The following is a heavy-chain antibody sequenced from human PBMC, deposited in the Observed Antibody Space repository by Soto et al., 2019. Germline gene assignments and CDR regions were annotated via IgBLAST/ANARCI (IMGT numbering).Heavy chain of an antibody. CDR2: ISGAGGST. D-gene: IGHD6-19*01. CDR3: AKTSPYTSGWYGVGYYFDY. Sequence: GGSLRLSCAASGFTFSSHVMSWVRQAPGKGLEWVSTISGAGGSTYYPDSVKGRFTISRDNSKNTLFLQMNSLRAEDTALYYCAKTSPYTSGWYGVGYYFDYCGQGPLVTVSS. V-gene: IGHV3-23*01. CDR1: GFTFSSHV. J-gene: IGHJ4*02.